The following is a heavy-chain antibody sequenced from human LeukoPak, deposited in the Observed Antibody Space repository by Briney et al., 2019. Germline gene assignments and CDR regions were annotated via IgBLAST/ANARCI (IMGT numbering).Heavy chain of an antibody. CDR1: GGSFSDYW. CDR2: INHSGST. V-gene: IGHV4-34*01. Sequence: PSETLSLTCAVYGGSFSDYWWTWIRQSPGKGLEWIGEINHSGSTNYNPSLKSRVTISVDTSKNQFSLKLSSVTAADTAVYYCARLPPNFKSYYYYYYMDVWGKGTTVTVSS. J-gene: IGHJ6*03. CDR3: ARLPPNFKSYYYYYYMDV. D-gene: IGHD3-3*01.